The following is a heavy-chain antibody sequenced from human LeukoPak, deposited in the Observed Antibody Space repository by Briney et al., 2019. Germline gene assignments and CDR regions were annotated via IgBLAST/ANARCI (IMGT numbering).Heavy chain of an antibody. CDR1: GFTFSNYW. CDR2: INSDGRST. D-gene: IGHD2-2*02. V-gene: IGHV3-74*01. CDR3: AKDFSPFDIVVVPAAIGR. Sequence: GGSLRLSCAASGFTFSNYWMHWVRQAPGKGLVWVSRINSDGRSTNYADSVKGRFTISRDNAKNTLYLQMNSLRAEDTAVYYCAKDFSPFDIVVVPAAIGRWGQGTLVTVSS. J-gene: IGHJ4*02.